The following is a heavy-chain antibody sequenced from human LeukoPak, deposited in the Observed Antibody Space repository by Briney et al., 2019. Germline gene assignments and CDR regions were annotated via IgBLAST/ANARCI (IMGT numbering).Heavy chain of an antibody. V-gene: IGHV4-34*01. J-gene: IGHJ6*04. CDR1: GGSFSGYY. CDR2: INHSGST. Sequence: SETLSLTCAVYGGSFSGYYWSWIRQPPGKGLEWIGEINHSGSTNYNPSLKRRVTISVDTSKNQFSLKLSSVTAADTAVYYCARERRYYYGSGKRYGMDVWGKGTTVTVSS. CDR3: ARERRYYYGSGKRYGMDV. D-gene: IGHD3-10*01.